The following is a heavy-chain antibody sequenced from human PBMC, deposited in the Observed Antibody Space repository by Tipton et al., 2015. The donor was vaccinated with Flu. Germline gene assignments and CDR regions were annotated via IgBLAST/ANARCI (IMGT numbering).Heavy chain of an antibody. CDR3: ARWLQRTGY. J-gene: IGHJ4*02. CDR1: GGSFSGYY. Sequence: TLSLTCAVYGGSFSGYYWSWIRQPPGKGLEWIGEINHSGSTNYNPSLKSRVTISVDTSKNQFSLKLSSVTAADTAVYYCARWLQRTGYWGQGTLVTVSS. CDR2: INHSGST. D-gene: IGHD5-24*01. V-gene: IGHV4-34*01.